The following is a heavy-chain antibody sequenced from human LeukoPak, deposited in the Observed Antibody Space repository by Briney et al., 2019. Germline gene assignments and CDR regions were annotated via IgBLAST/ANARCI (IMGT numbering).Heavy chain of an antibody. Sequence: SETLSLTCAVYGGSFSGYYWSWIRQPPGKGLEWIGVINHRGSTKYNPSIKTRVTISVDTSKNQFSLNLSSVTAADTAVYYCATLLYYDSSGYKDYWGQGTLVTVSS. J-gene: IGHJ4*02. CDR3: ATLLYYDSSGYKDY. CDR1: GGSFSGYY. D-gene: IGHD3-22*01. CDR2: INHRGST. V-gene: IGHV4-34*01.